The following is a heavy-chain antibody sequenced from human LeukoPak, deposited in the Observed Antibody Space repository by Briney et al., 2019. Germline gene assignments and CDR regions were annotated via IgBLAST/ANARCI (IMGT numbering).Heavy chain of an antibody. CDR2: INPAGSDT. CDR3: MKWGSAADTQD. CDR1: GFTFSSHW. D-gene: IGHD6-25*01. J-gene: IGHJ4*02. V-gene: IGHV3-7*03. Sequence: GGSLRHSCEASGFTFSSHWMGWVRQAPGKGLEWVANINPAGSDTYYVDSVKGRFTISRDNAKKSTFLQMNSLRVEETALYYCMKWGSAADTQDWGQGTLVTVSS.